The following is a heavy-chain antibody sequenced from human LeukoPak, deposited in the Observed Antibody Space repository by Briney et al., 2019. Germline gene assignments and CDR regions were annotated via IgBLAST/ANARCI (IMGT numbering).Heavy chain of an antibody. D-gene: IGHD3-22*01. Sequence: GESLKISCKGSGYSFTSHWITWVRQMPGKGLERMGRIDPSDSYINYGPSFQGHVTISADKSISTAYLEWSSLKASDTAMYYCASLYDYDSSGRSFDYWGQGTLVTVSS. CDR1: GYSFTSHW. V-gene: IGHV5-10-1*01. CDR3: ASLYDYDSSGRSFDY. J-gene: IGHJ4*02. CDR2: IDPSDSYI.